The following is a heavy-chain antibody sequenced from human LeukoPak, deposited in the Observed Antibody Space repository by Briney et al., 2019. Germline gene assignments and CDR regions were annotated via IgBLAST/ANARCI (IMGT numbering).Heavy chain of an antibody. CDR2: INPSGDST. V-gene: IGHV1-46*01. CDR1: GYTFTNYY. CDR3: ANSYYSSGTIDY. J-gene: IGHJ4*02. D-gene: IGHD3-10*01. Sequence: ASVKVSCKASGYTFTNYYMHWVRQAPGQGLEWMGIINPSGDSTTYAQKFQGRVTMTRDTSTSTVYMDLSSLRSEDTAVYYCANSYYSSGTIDYWGQGTLVTVSS.